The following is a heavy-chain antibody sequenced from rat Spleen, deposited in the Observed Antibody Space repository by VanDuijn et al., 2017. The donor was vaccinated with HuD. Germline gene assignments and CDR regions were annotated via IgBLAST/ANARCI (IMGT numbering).Heavy chain of an antibody. Sequence: EVQLVESGGGLVQPGRSMQLSCAASAFTFSDYNMAWVRQAPKKGLEWVATISYDGSSTYYRDSVKGRFTISRDNAKSTLYLQMDSLRSEDTATYYCARPRTPFDYWGKGVMVTVYS. CDR3: ARPRTPFDY. CDR1: AFTFSDYN. J-gene: IGHJ2*01. CDR2: ISYDGSST. V-gene: IGHV5-7*01.